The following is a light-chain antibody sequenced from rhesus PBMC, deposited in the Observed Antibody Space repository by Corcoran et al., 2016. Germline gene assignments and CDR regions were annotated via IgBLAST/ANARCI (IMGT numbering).Light chain of an antibody. V-gene: IGKV1-74*01. J-gene: IGKJ2*01. CDR3: QHTYGTPYS. CDR2: KAS. Sequence: DIQMTQSPSSLSASVGDRVTITCRASENIYNYLNWYQHKPGKATKLLNYKASTLQSGVPSRFSGSGSGTDDAFTISSLQSSDVATYYCQHTYGTPYSFGQGTKVEIK. CDR1: ENIYNY.